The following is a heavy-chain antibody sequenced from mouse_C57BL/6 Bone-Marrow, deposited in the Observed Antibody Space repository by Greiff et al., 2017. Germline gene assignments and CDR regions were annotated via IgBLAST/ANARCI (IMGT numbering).Heavy chain of an antibody. CDR3: GREGAYCGSSCYWYFDV. CDR2: ILPGSGST. D-gene: IGHD1-1*01. J-gene: IGHJ1*03. CDR1: GYTFTGYW. V-gene: IGHV1-9*01. Sequence: VQLQQSGAELMKPGASVKLSCKATGYTFTGYWIEWVKQRPGHGLEWIGEILPGSGSTNYNEKFKGKATFTADTSSTTAYMQLSSLTTEDSAIYYCGREGAYCGSSCYWYFDVWGTGTTVTVSS.